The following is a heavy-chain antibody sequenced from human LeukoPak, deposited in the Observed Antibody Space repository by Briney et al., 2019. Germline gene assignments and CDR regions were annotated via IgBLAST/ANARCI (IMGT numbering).Heavy chain of an antibody. J-gene: IGHJ4*02. Sequence: ASVKVSCKASGYTFTTYGITWVRQAPGQGLEWMGWISAYNGNTNYAQKLQGRVTMTTDTSTSTAYMELRSLRSDDTAVYYCARMVDLTHWFDYWGQGTLVTVSS. CDR1: GYTFTTYG. CDR3: ARMVDLTHWFDY. D-gene: IGHD2-15*01. CDR2: ISAYNGNT. V-gene: IGHV1-18*01.